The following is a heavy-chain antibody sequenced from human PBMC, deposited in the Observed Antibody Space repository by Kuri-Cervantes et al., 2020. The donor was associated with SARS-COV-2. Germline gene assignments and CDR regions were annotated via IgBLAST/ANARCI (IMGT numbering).Heavy chain of an antibody. J-gene: IGHJ4*02. D-gene: IGHD3-3*01. CDR3: AKDPYDFWSGYYLYYFDY. Sequence: GESLKISCVGSGFTFNTYSLNWVRQAPGKGLEWVASISSSRPYIFYADSVKGRFTVSRDNAKKSLFLQMNSLRVEDTAVYYCAKDPYDFWSGYYLYYFDYWGQGTLVTVSS. V-gene: IGHV3-21*01. CDR1: GFTFNTYS. CDR2: ISSSRPYI.